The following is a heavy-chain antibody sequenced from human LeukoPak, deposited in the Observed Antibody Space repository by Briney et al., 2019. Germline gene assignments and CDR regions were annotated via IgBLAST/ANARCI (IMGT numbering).Heavy chain of an antibody. J-gene: IGHJ4*02. CDR2: INPSGGSR. D-gene: IGHD6-13*01. CDR1: GHTFSIYN. Sequence: ASVKVSCKASGHTFSIYNMHWVRQAPGQGLEWMGIINPSGGSRSNTQKFQGRVTMTRDTSTSTVYMELSSLRSEDTAVYYCARKGVAATGLDYWGQGTLVTVSS. V-gene: IGHV1-46*01. CDR3: ARKGVAATGLDY.